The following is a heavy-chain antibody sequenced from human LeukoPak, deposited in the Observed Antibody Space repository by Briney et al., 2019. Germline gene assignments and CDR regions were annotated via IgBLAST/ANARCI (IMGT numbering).Heavy chain of an antibody. V-gene: IGHV4-34*01. D-gene: IGHD2-15*01. CDR3: ARGGYFSYYYYMDV. CDR1: GGSFSGYY. Sequence: SETLSLTCAAYGGSFSGYYWSWIRQPPGKGLEWIGEINHSGSTNYNPSLKSRVTISVDTSKNQFSLKLSSVTAADTAVYYCARGGYFSYYYYMDVWGKGTTVTVSS. J-gene: IGHJ6*03. CDR2: INHSGST.